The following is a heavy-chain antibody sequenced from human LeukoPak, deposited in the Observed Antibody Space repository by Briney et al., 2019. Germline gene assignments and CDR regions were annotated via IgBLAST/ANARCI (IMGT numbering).Heavy chain of an antibody. CDR1: GFTVSGNH. D-gene: IGHD5-12*01. J-gene: IGHJ4*02. Sequence: PGGSLRLSCAASGFTVSGNHMSWVRQAPGKGLNWVSIIYSGGTTYYADSVKGRFTISRDNSKNTLYLQMNSLRAEDTAVYYCAKDGEDIVATSPDYWGQGTLVTVSS. CDR3: AKDGEDIVATSPDY. V-gene: IGHV3-53*05. CDR2: IYSGGTT.